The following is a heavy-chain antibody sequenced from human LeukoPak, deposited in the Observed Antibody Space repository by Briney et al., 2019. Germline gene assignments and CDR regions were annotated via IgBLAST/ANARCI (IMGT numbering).Heavy chain of an antibody. CDR1: GGSFSGYY. D-gene: IGHD4-17*01. CDR3: ARQDYGDYARYYYYGTDV. Sequence: SETLSLTCAVYGGSFSGYYWSWIRQPPGKGLEWIGEINHSGSTNYNPSLKSRVTISVDTSKNQFSLKLSSVTAADTAVYYCARQDYGDYARYYYYGTDVWGQGTTVTVSS. CDR2: INHSGST. V-gene: IGHV4-34*01. J-gene: IGHJ6*02.